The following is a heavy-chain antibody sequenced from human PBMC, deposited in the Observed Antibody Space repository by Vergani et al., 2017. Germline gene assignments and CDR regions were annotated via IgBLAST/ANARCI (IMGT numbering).Heavy chain of an antibody. V-gene: IGHV3-33*06. D-gene: IGHD3-22*01. CDR1: GFTFNQYG. Sequence: QVQLVESGGGVVQPGRSLRLSCAASGFTFNQYGMHWVRQAPGKGLEWVAVTWYDGNNKQYADSVKGRFTISRDNSKNTLYLQMNSLRAEDTAVYYCAKVGLYDSKDYWGQGTLVTVSS. CDR3: AKVGLYDSKDY. J-gene: IGHJ4*02. CDR2: TWYDGNNK.